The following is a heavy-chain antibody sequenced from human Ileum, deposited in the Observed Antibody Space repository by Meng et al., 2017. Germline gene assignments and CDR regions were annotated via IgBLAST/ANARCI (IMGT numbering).Heavy chain of an antibody. D-gene: IGHD4-23*01. V-gene: IGHV4-4*02. CDR2: ISHSGSA. CDR1: SGAISSNTY. J-gene: IGHJ4*02. CDR3: ARHGGYSQDF. Sequence: ARRREAGPGLGRPLWTLSLSCAVSSGAISSNTYWSWVRQPPGKGLEWIWQISHSGSAYYNPSLKSRVTMSVDKSKSQFSLMLTSVTAADTAIYYCARHGGYSQDFWGQGTLVTVSS.